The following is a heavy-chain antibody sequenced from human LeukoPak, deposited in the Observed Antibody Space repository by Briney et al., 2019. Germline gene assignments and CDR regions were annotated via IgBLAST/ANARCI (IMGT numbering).Heavy chain of an antibody. D-gene: IGHD5-12*01. V-gene: IGHV4-39*01. CDR2: IYDSGTT. J-gene: IGHJ3*02. CDR3: AAHRRSGSGGSENAFEI. CDR1: GDSTSSSTYY. Sequence: PSETLSLTCTVSGDSTSSSTYYWDWIRQAPGKGLEWIGDIYDSGTTHYNPSLKSRVTISGDTSKNQFSLKLNSVTAADTAIYYCAAHRRSGSGGSENAFEIWGQGTMVTVSS.